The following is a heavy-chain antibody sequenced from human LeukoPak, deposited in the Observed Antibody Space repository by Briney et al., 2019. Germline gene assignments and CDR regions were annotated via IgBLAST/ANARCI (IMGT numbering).Heavy chain of an antibody. CDR1: GGPISSHY. D-gene: IGHD5-18*01. CDR2: LFDSVNT. V-gene: IGHV4-59*11. CDR3: ATIKRGSIFGYFDF. Sequence: SETLSLTCTVSGGPISSHYWSWIRQPPGKGLEWIAYLFDSVNTKDNPSLQSRLTLSADTSKNQFSLRLSSVTAADTAVYYCATIKRGSIFGYFDFWGQGIKVTVSS. J-gene: IGHJ4*02.